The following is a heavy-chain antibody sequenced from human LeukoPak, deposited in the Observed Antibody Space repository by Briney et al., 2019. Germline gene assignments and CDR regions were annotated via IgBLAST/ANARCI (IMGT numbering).Heavy chain of an antibody. CDR3: ARGESKWELLRLDY. CDR1: GGTFSSYA. V-gene: IGHV1-69*05. CDR2: IIPIFGTA. Sequence: GASVKVSCKASGGTFSSYAISWVRQAPGQGLEWMGGIIPIFGTANYAQKFQGRVTITTDESTSTAYMELSSLRSEDTAVYYCARGESKWELLRLDYWVQGTLVTVSS. D-gene: IGHD1-26*01. J-gene: IGHJ4*02.